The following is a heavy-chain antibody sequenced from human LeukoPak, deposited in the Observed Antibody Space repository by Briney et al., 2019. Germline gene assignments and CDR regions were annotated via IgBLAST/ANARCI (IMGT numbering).Heavy chain of an antibody. CDR2: IDWNDDK. D-gene: IGHD1-1*01. Sequence: SGPTLVNPTQTLTLTCTLSGFSLSISEMRVSWIRQPPGKALEWLARIDWNDDKFDSTSLKTRLTISKDTSKNQVVLTMTNMDPVDTATYYCARMGNDGSLECWGQGALVTVSS. V-gene: IGHV2-70*04. CDR1: GFSLSISEMR. CDR3: ARMGNDGSLEC. J-gene: IGHJ4*02.